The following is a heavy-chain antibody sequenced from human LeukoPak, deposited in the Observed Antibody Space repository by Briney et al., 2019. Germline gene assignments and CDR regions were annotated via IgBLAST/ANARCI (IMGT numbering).Heavy chain of an antibody. CDR3: ARVRGSRNRLGYFDY. Sequence: PGGSLRLSCAASGFTFSSYSMNWVRQAPGKGLEWVSSISSSSSYIYYADSVKGRFTISRDNAKKSLYLQMNGLRVEDMSVYYCARVRGSRNRLGYFDYWGQGTLVTVSS. J-gene: IGHJ4*02. V-gene: IGHV3-21*01. D-gene: IGHD3-10*01. CDR1: GFTFSSYS. CDR2: ISSSSSYI.